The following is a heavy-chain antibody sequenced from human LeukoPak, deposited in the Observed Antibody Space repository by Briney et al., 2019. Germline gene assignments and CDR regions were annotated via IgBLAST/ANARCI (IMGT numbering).Heavy chain of an antibody. D-gene: IGHD3-10*01. CDR1: GYTLTKYG. Sequence: GASVKVSCEASGYTLTKYGISWVRQAPGQRPEWMGWISGYNGNTNYAQKFQGRVTMTTDTSTSTAYMELRDLKSDDTAVYYCGRDYYYGTSAPYNFGIDVWGQGTTVTVSS. V-gene: IGHV1-18*04. CDR2: ISGYNGNT. J-gene: IGHJ6*02. CDR3: GRDYYYGTSAPYNFGIDV.